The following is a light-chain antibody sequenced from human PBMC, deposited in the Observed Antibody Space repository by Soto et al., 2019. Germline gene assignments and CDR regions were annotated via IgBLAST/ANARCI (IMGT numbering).Light chain of an antibody. CDR1: QSVGES. V-gene: IGKV3D-15*01. Sequence: EIVLTQSPGTLSLSPGERATLSCRASQSVGESLVWYQQKPGQAPRLLIYRVFNRATGIPDRFSGSGSGTDFTLTINSLQSEDFAVYYCQRYNSWPLTFGGGTKVELK. CDR3: QRYNSWPLT. J-gene: IGKJ4*01. CDR2: RVF.